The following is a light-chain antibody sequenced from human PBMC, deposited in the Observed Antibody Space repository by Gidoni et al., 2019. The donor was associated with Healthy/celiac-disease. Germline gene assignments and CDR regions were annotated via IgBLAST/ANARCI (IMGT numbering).Light chain of an antibody. CDR3: QQYDNLLWT. Sequence: DIQMTQSPSSLSASVGDRVTITCQASQDISNYLNLYQQKPGKAPKLLIYDASNLETVVPSRFSGMGSGTDFTFTISSLQPEDIATYYCQQYDNLLWTFGQGTKVEIK. V-gene: IGKV1-33*01. CDR1: QDISNY. J-gene: IGKJ1*01. CDR2: DAS.